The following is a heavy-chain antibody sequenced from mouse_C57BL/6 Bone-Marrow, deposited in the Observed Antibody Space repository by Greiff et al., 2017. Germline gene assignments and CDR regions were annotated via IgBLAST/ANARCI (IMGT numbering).Heavy chain of an antibody. Sequence: EVKLQQSGPELVKPGASVKIPCKASGYTFTDYNMDWVKQSHGKSLEWIGDINPNNGGTIYNQKFKGKATLTVDKSSSTAYMELRSLTSEDTAVYYCARTYYGSSHWYFDVWGTGTTVTVSS. J-gene: IGHJ1*03. CDR3: ARTYYGSSHWYFDV. CDR1: GYTFTDYN. CDR2: INPNNGGT. D-gene: IGHD1-1*01. V-gene: IGHV1-18*01.